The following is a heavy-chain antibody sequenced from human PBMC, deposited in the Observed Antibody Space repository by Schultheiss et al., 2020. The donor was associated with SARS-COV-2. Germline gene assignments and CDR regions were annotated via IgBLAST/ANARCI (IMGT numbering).Heavy chain of an antibody. CDR1: GFTFSSYA. CDR3: AKVGGPPTNYYYYYMDV. J-gene: IGHJ6*03. D-gene: IGHD3-3*01. CDR2: ISWNSGSI. Sequence: GGSLRLSCAASGFTFSSYAMSWVRQAPGKGLEWVSGISWNSGSIGYADSVKGRFTISRDNAKNSLYLQMNSLRAEDTALYYCAKVGGPPTNYYYYYMDVWGKGTTVTVSS. V-gene: IGHV3-9*01.